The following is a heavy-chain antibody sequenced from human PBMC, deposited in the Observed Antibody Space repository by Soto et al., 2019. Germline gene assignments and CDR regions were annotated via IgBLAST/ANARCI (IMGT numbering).Heavy chain of an antibody. J-gene: IGHJ4*02. V-gene: IGHV1-46*01. CDR2: INPSGGST. Sequence: ASVKVSCKASGYTFTSYYMHWVRQAPGQGLEWMGIINPSGGSTSYAQKFQGRVTMTRDTSTSTVYMELSSLRSEDTAVYYCARARASVYYYDSSGYYLGSWGQGTLVTVSS. CDR1: GYTFTSYY. CDR3: ARARASVYYYDSSGYYLGS. D-gene: IGHD3-22*01.